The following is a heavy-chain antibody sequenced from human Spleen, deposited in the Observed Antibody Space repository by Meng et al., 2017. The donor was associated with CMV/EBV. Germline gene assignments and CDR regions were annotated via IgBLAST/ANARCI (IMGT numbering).Heavy chain of an antibody. V-gene: IGHV4-61*01. CDR1: GTVSSGSYY. CDR2: IYYSGST. Sequence: GTVSSGSYYWSWIRQPPGKGLEWIEYIYYSGSTNYNPSLKSRVTISVDTSKNQFSLKLSSVTAADTAVYYCARAGGILWFGEPSDYWGQGTLVTVSS. CDR3: ARAGGILWFGEPSDY. J-gene: IGHJ4*02. D-gene: IGHD3-10*01.